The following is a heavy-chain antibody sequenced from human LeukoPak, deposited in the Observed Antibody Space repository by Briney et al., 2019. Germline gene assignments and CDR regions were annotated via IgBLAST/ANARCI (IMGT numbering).Heavy chain of an antibody. CDR2: IHHSGRT. V-gene: IGHV4-38-2*02. CDR1: TYSLNNGNY. Sequence: SETLSLTCAVSTYSLNNGNYWGWIRQPPGKGLEWIGSIHHSGRTYYNPSLKSRVTISVDTSKDQFSLKLSSVTAADTAVYYCARDLARESYFYYMDVWGKGTTVTVSS. J-gene: IGHJ6*03. CDR3: ARDLARESYFYYMDV.